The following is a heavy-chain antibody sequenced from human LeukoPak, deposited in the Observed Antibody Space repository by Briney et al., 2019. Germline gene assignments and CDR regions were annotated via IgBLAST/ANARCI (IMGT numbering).Heavy chain of an antibody. CDR2: IIPIFGTA. V-gene: IGHV1-69*13. Sequence: GASVKVSCKASGGTFSSYAISWVRQAPGQGLEWMGGIIPIFGTANYAQKFQGRVTITADESTSTAYMELSSLRSEDTAVYYCARVNTMIEVDSDAFDIWGQGTMVTVSS. CDR3: ARVNTMIEVDSDAFDI. J-gene: IGHJ3*02. CDR1: GGTFSSYA. D-gene: IGHD3-22*01.